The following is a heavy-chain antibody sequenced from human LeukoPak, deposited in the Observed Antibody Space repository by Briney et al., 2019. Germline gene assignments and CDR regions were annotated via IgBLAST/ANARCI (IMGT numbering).Heavy chain of an antibody. J-gene: IGHJ4*02. CDR3: ARGDLYYYDSSGMFDY. Sequence: ASVKVSCKASGYTFTSYYMHWVRQAPGQGLEWMGIINPSGGSTSYAQKFQGRVTMTRDTSTSTVYMELSSLRSEDTAVYYCARGDLYYYDSSGMFDYWGQGTLVTVSS. CDR1: GYTFTSYY. V-gene: IGHV1-46*01. D-gene: IGHD3-22*01. CDR2: INPSGGST.